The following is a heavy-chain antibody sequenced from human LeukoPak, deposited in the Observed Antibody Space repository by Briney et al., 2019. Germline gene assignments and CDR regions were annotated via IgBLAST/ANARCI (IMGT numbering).Heavy chain of an antibody. Sequence: SETLSLTCTVSGDSISNSSYYWGWIRQPPGKGLEWLGSIYYSGSTYYNPSLKSRVTISVDTSKNQFSLNLYSVTAADTAVFYCARSYYYDYRQIDYWGQGTLVTVSS. V-gene: IGHV4-39*01. CDR3: ARSYYYDYRQIDY. D-gene: IGHD3-22*01. CDR1: GDSISNSSYY. CDR2: IYYSGST. J-gene: IGHJ4*02.